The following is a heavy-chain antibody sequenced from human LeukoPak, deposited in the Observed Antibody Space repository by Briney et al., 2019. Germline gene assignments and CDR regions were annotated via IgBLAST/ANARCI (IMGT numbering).Heavy chain of an antibody. V-gene: IGHV4-39*07. CDR1: GGSISSSSYY. CDR3: ASFYDLWSGYSTGGFDP. J-gene: IGHJ5*02. CDR2: IYYSGST. D-gene: IGHD3-3*01. Sequence: PSETLSLTCTVSGGSISSSSYYWGWIRQPPGKGLEWIGSIYYSGSTYYNPSLKSRVTISVDTSKNQFSLKLSSVTAADTAVYYCASFYDLWSGYSTGGFDPWGQGTLVTVSS.